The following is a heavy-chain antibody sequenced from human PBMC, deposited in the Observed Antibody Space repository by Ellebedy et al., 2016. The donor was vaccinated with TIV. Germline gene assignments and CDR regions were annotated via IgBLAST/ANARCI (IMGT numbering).Heavy chain of an antibody. V-gene: IGHV3-23*01. J-gene: IGHJ4*02. Sequence: GESLKISCAGSGFIFNLYAMSWVRQAPGKGLEWVSGITGKGDSTYYADSVKGRFTISRDNSKNTLYLQMNSLRAEDTAVYYCARPSDHALSNLDFDYWGQGTLVTVSS. CDR3: ARPSDHALSNLDFDY. CDR2: ITGKGDST. D-gene: IGHD1-14*01. CDR1: GFIFNLYA.